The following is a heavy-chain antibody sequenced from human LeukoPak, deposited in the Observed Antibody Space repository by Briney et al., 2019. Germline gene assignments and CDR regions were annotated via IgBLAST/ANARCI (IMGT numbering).Heavy chain of an antibody. CDR3: ARPIRGSYVEDVFDI. D-gene: IGHD1-26*01. V-gene: IGHV1-2*02. J-gene: IGHJ3*02. CDR2: INPSSGGT. CDR1: GYTFTDYY. Sequence: ASVKVSFKTSGYTFTDYYIHWVRQAPGQGLEWMGWINPSSGGTKNAQKFQGRVTMTRDTSISTGYMELSRLRSDDTAVYYCARPIRGSYVEDVFDIWGQGTMVTVSA.